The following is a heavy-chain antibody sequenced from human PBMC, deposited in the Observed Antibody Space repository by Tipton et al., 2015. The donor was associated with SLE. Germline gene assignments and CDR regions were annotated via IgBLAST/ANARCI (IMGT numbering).Heavy chain of an antibody. D-gene: IGHD6-6*01. J-gene: IGHJ4*02. CDR2: IFYGGHT. V-gene: IGHV4-59*11. CDR3: ARWYSRSSYFFDF. CDR1: GGSITSHS. Sequence: TLSLTCTVSGGSITSHSWSWIRQPPGKGLEWIGYIFYGGHTDYSPSLESRVSISMNTSQNQFSLRLTSVTAADTAVYFCARWYSRSSYFFDFWGQGMLVTVSS.